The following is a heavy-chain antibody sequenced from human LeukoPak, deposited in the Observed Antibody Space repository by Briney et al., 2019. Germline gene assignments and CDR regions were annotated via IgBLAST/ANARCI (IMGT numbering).Heavy chain of an antibody. CDR2: IYYSGST. V-gene: IGHV4-59*01. Sequence: SETLSLTCTVSGGSISSYYWSWIRQPPGKGLEWIGYIYYSGSTNYNPSLKSRVTISVDTSKNQFSLKLSSVTAADTAVYYCARAWGGYCSGGSCYSNWFDPWGQGTLVTVSS. D-gene: IGHD2-15*01. J-gene: IGHJ5*02. CDR1: GGSISSYY. CDR3: ARAWGGYCSGGSCYSNWFDP.